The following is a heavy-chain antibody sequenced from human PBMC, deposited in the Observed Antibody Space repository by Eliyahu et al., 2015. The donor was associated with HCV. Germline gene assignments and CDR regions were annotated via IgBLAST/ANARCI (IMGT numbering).Heavy chain of an antibody. CDR2: INPPDSDA. CDR3: ARRWYKREFDY. CDR1: GYSFTSNW. V-gene: IGHV5-51*01. Sequence: EVQLVQSGAEVKKPGETLKIXCKTSGYSFTSNWIGWXRQMPGKGLEWMGIINPPDSDARYSPSFQGQVTISVDKSISTAYLQWSSLKASDTAMYYYARRWYKREFDYWGQGTLVTVSS. J-gene: IGHJ4*02. D-gene: IGHD1-1*01.